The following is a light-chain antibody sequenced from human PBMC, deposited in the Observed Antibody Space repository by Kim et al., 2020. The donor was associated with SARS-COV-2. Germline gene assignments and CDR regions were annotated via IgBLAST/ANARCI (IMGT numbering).Light chain of an antibody. CDR2: LNSDGSH. Sequence: ASVKRTCTLSSGHSSYAIEWHQQQPEKGPRYLMKLNSDGSHSKGDGIPDRFSGSSSGAERYLTISSLQSEDEADYYCQTWGTGIWVFGGGTQLTVL. CDR1: SGHSSYA. CDR3: QTWGTGIWV. V-gene: IGLV4-69*01. J-gene: IGLJ3*02.